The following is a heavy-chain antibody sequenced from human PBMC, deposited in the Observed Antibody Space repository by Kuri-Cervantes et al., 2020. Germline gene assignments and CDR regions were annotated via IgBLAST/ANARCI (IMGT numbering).Heavy chain of an antibody. Sequence: GGSLRLSCAASGFTFSSYGMHWVRQAPGKGLEWVSSISSSSSYIYYADSVKGRFTISRDNAKNSLYLQMNSLRAEDTAVYYCARDTARWGSYYGMDVWGQGTTVTVSS. D-gene: IGHD3-16*01. CDR3: ARDTARWGSYYGMDV. CDR1: GFTFSSYG. V-gene: IGHV3-21*01. CDR2: ISSSSSYI. J-gene: IGHJ6*02.